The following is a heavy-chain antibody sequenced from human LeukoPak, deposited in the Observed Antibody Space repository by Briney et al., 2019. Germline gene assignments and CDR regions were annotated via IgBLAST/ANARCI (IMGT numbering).Heavy chain of an antibody. CDR1: GFTFCDYY. Sequence: GGSLRLSCAASGFTFCDYYMSWIRQAPGKGLEWVSYISSSGSTIYYADSVKGRFTISRGNAKNSLYLQINSLRAEDTAVYYCARDPRGGYGDYWGQGTLATVSS. J-gene: IGHJ4*02. CDR3: ARDPRGGYGDY. D-gene: IGHD5-12*01. CDR2: ISSSGSTI. V-gene: IGHV3-11*01.